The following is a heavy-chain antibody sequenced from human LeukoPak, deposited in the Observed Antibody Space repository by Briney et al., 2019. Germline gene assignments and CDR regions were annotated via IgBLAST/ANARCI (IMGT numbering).Heavy chain of an antibody. CDR2: IYYSGST. D-gene: IGHD5-24*01. CDR3: ARDRGGDGYNDYYFDY. Sequence: SVTLSLTCTVSGGSISSYYWSWIRQPPGNGLEWIGNIYYSGSTNYNPSLKSRVTISVDTSKNQFSLKLSSVTAADTAVYYCARDRGGDGYNDYYFDYWGQGTLVTVSS. CDR1: GGSISSYY. V-gene: IGHV4-59*01. J-gene: IGHJ4*02.